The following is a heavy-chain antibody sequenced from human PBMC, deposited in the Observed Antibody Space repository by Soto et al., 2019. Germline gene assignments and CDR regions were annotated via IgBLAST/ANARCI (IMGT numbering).Heavy chain of an antibody. CDR1: GGTFSSYT. D-gene: IGHD4-17*01. Sequence: QVQLVQSGAEVKKPGSSVKVSCKASGGTFSSYTISWVRQAPGQGLEWMGRIIPILGIANYAQKFQGRVTITADKATSPAYMELSSLRSEDTAVYYCARPDDYGDYAWYWGQGTLVTVSS. CDR3: ARPDDYGDYAWY. V-gene: IGHV1-69*02. J-gene: IGHJ4*02. CDR2: IIPILGIA.